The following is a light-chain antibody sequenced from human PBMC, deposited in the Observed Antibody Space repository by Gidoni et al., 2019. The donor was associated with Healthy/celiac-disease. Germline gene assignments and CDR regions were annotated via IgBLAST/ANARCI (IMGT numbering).Light chain of an antibody. V-gene: IGKV3-15*01. J-gene: IGKJ2*01. CDR2: GAS. Sequence: EIVMTQSPATLSVSPGERATLTCRASQSVSSNLAWYQQKPGQAPRLLIYGASTRATGIPARFSGSGSGTEFTLTISSLQSGDFAVYYFQQYNNWPPYTFGQGTKLEIK. CDR1: QSVSSN. CDR3: QQYNNWPPYT.